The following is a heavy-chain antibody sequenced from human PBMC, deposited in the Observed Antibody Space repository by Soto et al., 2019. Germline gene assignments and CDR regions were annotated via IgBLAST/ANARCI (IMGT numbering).Heavy chain of an antibody. Sequence: GGSLRLSCAASGFTFSSYGMHWVRQAPGKGLEWVAVIWYDGSNKYYADSVKGRFTISRDNSKNTLYLQMNSLRAEDTAVYYCASDSYYYDSSGYHHDAFDIWGQGTMVTVSS. CDR1: GFTFSSYG. V-gene: IGHV3-33*01. CDR2: IWYDGSNK. D-gene: IGHD3-22*01. CDR3: ASDSYYYDSSGYHHDAFDI. J-gene: IGHJ3*02.